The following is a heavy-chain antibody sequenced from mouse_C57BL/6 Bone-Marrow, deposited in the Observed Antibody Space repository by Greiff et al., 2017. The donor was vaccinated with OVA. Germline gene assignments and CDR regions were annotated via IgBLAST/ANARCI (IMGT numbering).Heavy chain of an antibody. D-gene: IGHD3-2*02. CDR3: ARPQTAQATFPFAY. J-gene: IGHJ3*01. Sequence: EVHLVESGGGLVQPGGSLSLSCAASGFTFTDYYMSWVRQPPGKALEWLGFIRNKANGYTTEYSASVKGRFTISRDNSQSILYLPMNALRAEDSATYDCARPQTAQATFPFAYWGQGTLVTVSA. CDR2: IRNKANGYTT. V-gene: IGHV7-3*01. CDR1: GFTFTDYY.